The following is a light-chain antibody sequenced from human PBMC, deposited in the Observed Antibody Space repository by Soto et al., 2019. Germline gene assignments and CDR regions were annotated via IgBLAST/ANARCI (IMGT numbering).Light chain of an antibody. CDR3: HQRNNWPGT. CDR2: DAS. V-gene: IGKV3-11*01. CDR1: QSVRSY. J-gene: IGKJ5*01. Sequence: EIVLTQSPATLSLSPGERATLSCRASQSVRSYLAWYQQKPGQAPRLLIYDASNRATGIAARFSGSGSGTDFTLTISSLEPEDFAVYYCHQRNNWPGTFGQGTRLEIK.